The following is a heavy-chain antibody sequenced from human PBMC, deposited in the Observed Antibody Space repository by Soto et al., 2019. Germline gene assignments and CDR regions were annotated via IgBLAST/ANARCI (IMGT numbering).Heavy chain of an antibody. Sequence: ASVKVSWKASGYTFTDFYMHWVRQAPGQGLEWMGWINPKDGGTNYAQKFQGRVTMTKDTSTDTAYMELSSLRSEDTAVYYCATDLYCSGGSCYPLNWFDPWGQGTLVTVSS. CDR1: GYTFTDFY. V-gene: IGHV1-2*02. CDR2: INPKDGGT. J-gene: IGHJ5*02. CDR3: ATDLYCSGGSCYPLNWFDP. D-gene: IGHD2-15*01.